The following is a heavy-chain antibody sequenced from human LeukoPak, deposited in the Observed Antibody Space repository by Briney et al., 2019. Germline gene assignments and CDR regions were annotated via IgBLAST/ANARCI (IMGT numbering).Heavy chain of an antibody. J-gene: IGHJ4*02. V-gene: IGHV1-18*01. CDR3: ARSGRGTYYYFDL. CDR2: ISAYNGNT. Sequence: GASVKVSCKASGYTFTSYGISWVRQAPGQGLEWMGWISAYNGNTNYAQELQGRVTMTADTSTSTAYMEVRSLTSDDTAVYYCARSGRGTYYYFDLWGQGTLVTVSS. CDR1: GYTFTSYG. D-gene: IGHD5-12*01.